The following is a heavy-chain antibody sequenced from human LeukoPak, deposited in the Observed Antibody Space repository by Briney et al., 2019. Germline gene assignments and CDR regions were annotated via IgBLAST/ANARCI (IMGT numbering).Heavy chain of an antibody. CDR2: ISSSSSTT. CDR1: GLTFSSYS. V-gene: IGHV3-48*04. CDR3: ARRLGVAGRENAFDI. D-gene: IGHD6-19*01. Sequence: GGSLRLSCAASGLTFSSYSMNWVRQAPGKGLEWVSYISSSSSTTYYADSVKGRFTISRDNAKNSQYLQMNSLRAEDTAVYYCARRLGVAGRENAFDIWGQGTMVTVSS. J-gene: IGHJ3*02.